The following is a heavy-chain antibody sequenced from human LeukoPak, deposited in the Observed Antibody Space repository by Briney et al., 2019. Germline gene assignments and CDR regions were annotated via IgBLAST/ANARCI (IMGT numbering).Heavy chain of an antibody. CDR3: ARTSLVRFFDY. D-gene: IGHD3-3*01. J-gene: IGHJ4*02. CDR1: GGSISSGGYY. Sequence: SETLSLTCTVSGGSISSGGYYWSWIRQPPGKGLGWIGYIYHSGSTYYNPSLKSRVTISVDSSKNQFSLKLSSVTTADTAVYYCARTSLVRFFDYWGQGTLVTVSS. CDR2: IYHSGST. V-gene: IGHV4-30-2*01.